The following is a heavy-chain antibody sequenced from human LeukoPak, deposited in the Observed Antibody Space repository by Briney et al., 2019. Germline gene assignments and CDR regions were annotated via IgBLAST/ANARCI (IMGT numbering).Heavy chain of an antibody. V-gene: IGHV3-74*01. CDR3: AYSGYEDWFDP. CDR2: INSDGSST. CDR1: GFTFSSYW. D-gene: IGHD5-12*01. J-gene: IGHJ5*02. Sequence: PGGSLRLSCAASGFTFSSYWMHWVRQAPGKGLVWVSRINSDGSSTSYADSVKGRFTISRDNAKNTLYLQMNSLRAEDTAVYYCAYSGYEDWFDPWGQGTLVTVSS.